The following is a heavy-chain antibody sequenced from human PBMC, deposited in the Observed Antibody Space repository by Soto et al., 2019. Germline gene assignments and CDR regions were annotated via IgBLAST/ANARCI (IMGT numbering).Heavy chain of an antibody. D-gene: IGHD2-21*02. V-gene: IGHV3-23*01. CDR2: VTANGGST. Sequence: PGGSLRLSCAATGFTFSVYAMTWVRQAPGKGLEWVSAVTANGGSTYSADSVKGRFTISRDNSKNTLFLQMNSLRAEDTAVYYCASLGVGDWANYYYYYGMDVWCQGTTLTVSS. CDR3: ASLGVGDWANYYYYYGMDV. J-gene: IGHJ6*02. CDR1: GFTFSVYA.